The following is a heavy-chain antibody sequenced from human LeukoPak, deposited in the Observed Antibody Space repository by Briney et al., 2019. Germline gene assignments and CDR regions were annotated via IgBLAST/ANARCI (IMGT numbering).Heavy chain of an antibody. D-gene: IGHD6-13*01. CDR1: GFTFSSYG. CDR2: ISYDGTNK. J-gene: IGHJ4*02. Sequence: GGSLRLSCAASGFTFSSYGMHWVRPAPGKGLEWVGVISYDGTNKNYADSVKGRFTISRDNSKNTLYLQMNSLRAEDTAVYYCAKVGYSTNWLYFDYWGQGTLVTVSS. CDR3: AKVGYSTNWLYFDY. V-gene: IGHV3-30*18.